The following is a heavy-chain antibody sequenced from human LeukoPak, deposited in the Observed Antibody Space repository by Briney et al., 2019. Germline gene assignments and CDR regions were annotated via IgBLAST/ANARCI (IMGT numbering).Heavy chain of an antibody. J-gene: IGHJ6*03. CDR2: IYYSGST. Sequence: SETLSLTCTVSGGSISSSSYYWSWIRQPPGKGLEWIGYIYYSGSTNYNPSLKSRVTISVDTSKNQFSLKLSSVTAADTAVYYCARAQLGITIFGVVAAYYYYYYYMDVWGKGTTVTVSS. V-gene: IGHV4-61*01. CDR3: ARAQLGITIFGVVAAYYYYYYYMDV. D-gene: IGHD3-3*01. CDR1: GGSISSSSYY.